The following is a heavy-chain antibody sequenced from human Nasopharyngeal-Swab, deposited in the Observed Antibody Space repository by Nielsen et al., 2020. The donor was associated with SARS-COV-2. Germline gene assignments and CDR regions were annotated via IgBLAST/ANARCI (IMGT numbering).Heavy chain of an antibody. J-gene: IGHJ5*02. V-gene: IGHV4-31*02. CDR2: IYYSGST. D-gene: IGHD2-2*01. CDR3: ARALGCSSTSCYAAWFDP. Sequence: WIRQPPGKGLEWIGYIYYSGSTYYNPSLKSRVTISVDTSKNQFSLKLSSVTAADTAVYYCARALGCSSTSCYAAWFDPWGQGTRVTVSS.